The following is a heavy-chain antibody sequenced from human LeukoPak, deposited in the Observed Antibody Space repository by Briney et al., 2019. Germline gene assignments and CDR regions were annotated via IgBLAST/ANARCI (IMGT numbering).Heavy chain of an antibody. J-gene: IGHJ5*02. CDR3: ARQACHYGSGSYNFDP. CDR2: IYPGDSDT. V-gene: IGHV5-51*01. CDR1: GYSFTSYW. Sequence: GESLKISCKGSGYSFTSYWIGWVRQMPGKGLEWMGIIYPGDSDTRYSPSFQGQVTISADKSISTAYLQWSSLKASDTAMYYCARQACHYGSGSYNFDPWGQGTLVTVSS. D-gene: IGHD3-10*01.